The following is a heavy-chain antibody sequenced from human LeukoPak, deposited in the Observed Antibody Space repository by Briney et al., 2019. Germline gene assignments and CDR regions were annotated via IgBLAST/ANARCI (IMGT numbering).Heavy chain of an antibody. CDR3: AREIIVGATMGGFDY. J-gene: IGHJ4*02. Sequence: GGSLRLSCAASGFTFSTYSMNWVRQAPGKGLEWVSYISSSSSSIYYADSVKGRFTISRDNARNSLYLQMNSLRAEDTAVYYCAREIIVGATMGGFDYWGQGTLVTVSS. CDR1: GFTFSTYS. D-gene: IGHD1-26*01. CDR2: ISSSSSSI. V-gene: IGHV3-48*04.